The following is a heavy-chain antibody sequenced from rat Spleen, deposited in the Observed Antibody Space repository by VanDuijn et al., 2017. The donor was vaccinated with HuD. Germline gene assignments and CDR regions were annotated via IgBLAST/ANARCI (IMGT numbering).Heavy chain of an antibody. V-gene: IGHV5S13*01. CDR1: GLNFSDYD. CDR3: TRHGGLRNWFAY. Sequence: EVQLVESGGGLVQPGRPLKIFCADSGLNFSDYDMAWVRQAPTRGLEWIASISTGGDITYYRGSVKGRFTISRDDAKNTQYLQMDSLGSEDTATYYCTRHGGLRNWFAYWGQGTLVTVSS. D-gene: IGHD1-11*01. CDR2: ISTGGDIT. J-gene: IGHJ3*01.